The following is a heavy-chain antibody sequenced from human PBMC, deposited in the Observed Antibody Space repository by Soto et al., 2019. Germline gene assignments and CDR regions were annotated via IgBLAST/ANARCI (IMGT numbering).Heavy chain of an antibody. D-gene: IGHD2-15*01. Sequence: ASVKVSCKASGYTFTGYYMHWVRQAPGQGLEWTGWINPNSGGTNYAQKSQGWVTMTRDTSISTAYMELSRLRSDDTAVYYCARGNPSGGSFYGMDVWGQGTTVTVSS. CDR3: ARGNPSGGSFYGMDV. V-gene: IGHV1-2*04. CDR1: GYTFTGYY. CDR2: INPNSGGT. J-gene: IGHJ6*02.